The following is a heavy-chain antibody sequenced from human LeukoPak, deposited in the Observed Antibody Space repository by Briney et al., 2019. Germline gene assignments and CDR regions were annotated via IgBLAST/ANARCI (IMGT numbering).Heavy chain of an antibody. V-gene: IGHV4-4*09. Sequence: SETLSLTCTVSGGSNSSNYWSWIRQPPGKGLEWIEYINTSGSTNYNPSLKSRVSISLDTSRNQFSLKLTSVAAADTAVYYCARRGNWGFFDYWGRGILVSVSS. CDR2: INTSGST. CDR1: GGSNSSNY. D-gene: IGHD7-27*01. J-gene: IGHJ4*02. CDR3: ARRGNWGFFDY.